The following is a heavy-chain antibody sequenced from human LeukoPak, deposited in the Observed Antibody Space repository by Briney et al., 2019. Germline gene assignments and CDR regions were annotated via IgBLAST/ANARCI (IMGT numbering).Heavy chain of an antibody. CDR1: GFTVSSNY. D-gene: IGHD6-19*01. V-gene: IGHV3-23*01. Sequence: GGSLRLSCAASGFTVSSNYMSWVRQAPGKGLEWVSAISGSGGSTYYADSVKGRFTISRDNSKNTLYLQMNSLRAEDTAVYYCAKDAPYSSGWHFDYWGQGTLVTASS. CDR2: ISGSGGST. J-gene: IGHJ4*02. CDR3: AKDAPYSSGWHFDY.